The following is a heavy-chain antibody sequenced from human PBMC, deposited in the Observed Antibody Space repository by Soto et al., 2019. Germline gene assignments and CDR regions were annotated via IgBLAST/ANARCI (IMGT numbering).Heavy chain of an antibody. J-gene: IGHJ4*02. D-gene: IGHD3-3*01. CDR1: GFTFSSYW. Sequence: EVQLVESGGGLVQPGGSLRLSCAASGFTFSSYWMHWVRQAPGKGLVWVSRINSDGSSTSYADSVKGRFTISRDNAKNTLYLQMNSLRAEDTAVYYCARLGSATASFREYYDFWSAYSDIDYWGQGTLVTVSS. CDR2: INSDGSST. CDR3: ARLGSATASFREYYDFWSAYSDIDY. V-gene: IGHV3-74*01.